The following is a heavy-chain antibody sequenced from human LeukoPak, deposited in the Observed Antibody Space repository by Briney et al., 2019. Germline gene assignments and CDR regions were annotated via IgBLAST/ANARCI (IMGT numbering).Heavy chain of an antibody. CDR2: IYYSGST. CDR1: GGSFSGHY. D-gene: IGHD3-3*01. V-gene: IGHV4-59*11. J-gene: IGHJ6*03. CDR3: ARGNFYDFWSGYYFAYYYYMDV. Sequence: PSETLSLTCAVYGGSFSGHYWSWIRQPPGKGLEWIGYIYYSGSTNYNPSLKSRVTISVDTSKNQFSLKLSSVTAADTAVYYCARGNFYDFWSGYYFAYYYYMDVWGKGTTVTVSS.